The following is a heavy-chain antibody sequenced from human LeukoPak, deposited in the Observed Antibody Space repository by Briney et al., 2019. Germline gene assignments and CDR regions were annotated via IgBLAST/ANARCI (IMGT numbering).Heavy chain of an antibody. Sequence: ASVKVSCKPSGYTFTRYGISWVRQAPGQGLEWMGWISAYNGNTNYAQKLQGRVTMTTDTSTSTAYMELRSLRSDDTAVYYCARVRWWLPPTRHWFDPWGQGTLVTVSS. CDR2: ISAYNGNT. V-gene: IGHV1-18*01. CDR3: ARVRWWLPPTRHWFDP. CDR1: GYTFTRYG. D-gene: IGHD5-12*01. J-gene: IGHJ5*02.